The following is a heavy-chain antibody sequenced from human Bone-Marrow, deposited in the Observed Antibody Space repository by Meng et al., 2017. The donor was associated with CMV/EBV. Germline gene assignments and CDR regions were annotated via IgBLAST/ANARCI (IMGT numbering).Heavy chain of an antibody. J-gene: IGHJ4*02. D-gene: IGHD2-2*01. Sequence: GESLKISCAASGFTFDDYGMSWVRQAPGKGLEWVANIKQDGSEKYYVDSVKGRFTISRDNAKNSLYLQMNSLRAEDTAVYYCARERQDVVVPAAIDYWGQGTLVTVSS. V-gene: IGHV3-7*01. CDR2: IKQDGSEK. CDR3: ARERQDVVVPAAIDY. CDR1: GFTFDDYG.